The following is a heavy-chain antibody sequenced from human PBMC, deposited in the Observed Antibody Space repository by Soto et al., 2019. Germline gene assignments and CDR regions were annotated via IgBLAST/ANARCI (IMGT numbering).Heavy chain of an antibody. CDR3: ARSNYGSGSYVY. D-gene: IGHD3-10*01. CDR1: GGSISSYY. J-gene: IGHJ4*02. CDR2: IYYSGST. V-gene: IGHV4-59*01. Sequence: ASETLSLTCTVSGGSISSYYWSWIRQPPGKGLEWIGYIYYSGSTNYNPSLKSRVTISVDASKNQFSLKLSSVTAADTAVYYCARSNYGSGSYVYWGQGTLVTVS.